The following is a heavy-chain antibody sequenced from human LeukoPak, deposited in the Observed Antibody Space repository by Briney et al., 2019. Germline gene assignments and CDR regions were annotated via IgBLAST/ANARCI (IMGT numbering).Heavy chain of an antibody. CDR1: GGSFSGYY. D-gene: IGHD2-15*01. Sequence: SETLSLTCAVYGGSFSGYYWSWIRQPPGKGLEWIGEINHSGSTNYNPSLKSRVTISVDTSKNQFSLKLSSVTAADTAVYYCARRSRLLRAYFDYWGQGTLVTVSS. J-gene: IGHJ4*02. CDR3: ARRSRLLRAYFDY. CDR2: INHSGST. V-gene: IGHV4-34*01.